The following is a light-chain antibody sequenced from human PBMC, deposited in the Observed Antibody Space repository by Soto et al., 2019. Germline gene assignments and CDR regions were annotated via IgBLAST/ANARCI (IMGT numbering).Light chain of an antibody. Sequence: LQITPSPFALTASVANRFTITCRASQSVSRWWAWYQQRPGKAPQLLIYDASPFESGVPSRFSGSGSATEFPLTSSSLQPDDFATYYCQQCNRYRTFGQGTKVDIK. CDR2: DAS. J-gene: IGKJ1*01. CDR3: QQCNRYRT. V-gene: IGKV1-5*01. CDR1: QSVSRW.